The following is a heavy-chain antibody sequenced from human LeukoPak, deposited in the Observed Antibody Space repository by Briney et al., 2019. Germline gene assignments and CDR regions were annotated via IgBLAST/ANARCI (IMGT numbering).Heavy chain of an antibody. CDR2: IYYSGST. D-gene: IGHD5-12*01. Sequence: SETLSLTCTVSGGSISSSSYYWGWIRQPPGKGLEWIGSIYYSGSTYYNPSLKSRVTISVDTSKNQFSLKLSSVTAADTAVYYCATTPVDIVAYNYWGQGTPVTVSS. CDR1: GGSISSSSYY. CDR3: ATTPVDIVAYNY. J-gene: IGHJ4*02. V-gene: IGHV4-39*07.